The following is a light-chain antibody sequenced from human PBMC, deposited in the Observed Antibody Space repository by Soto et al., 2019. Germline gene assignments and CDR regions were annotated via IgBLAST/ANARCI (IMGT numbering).Light chain of an antibody. V-gene: IGKV3D-20*01. CDR2: DAS. CDR1: QSVSSSY. Sequence: EIVLRQCPATLGLYRGQIATISCWCSQSVSSSYLAWYQKKPGLAPRLLIYDASSRATGIPDRFSGSGSGTDFTLTISRLEPEEFAVYYCQKYGSSPINVGQGKRREIK. J-gene: IGKJ5*01. CDR3: QKYGSSPIN.